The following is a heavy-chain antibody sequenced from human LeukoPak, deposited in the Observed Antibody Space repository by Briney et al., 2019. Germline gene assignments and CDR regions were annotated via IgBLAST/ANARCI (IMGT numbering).Heavy chain of an antibody. J-gene: IGHJ5*02. CDR3: ATDRSGSYGGNWFDP. CDR1: GGSISSSNW. V-gene: IGHV4-4*02. CDR2: IYHSGST. D-gene: IGHD3-10*01. Sequence: PSGTLSLTCAVSGGSISSSNWWSWVRQPPGKGLEWIGEIYHSGSTNYNPSLKSRVTISVDKSKNQFSLKLSSVTAADTAVYYCATDRSGSYGGNWFDPWGQGTLVTVSS.